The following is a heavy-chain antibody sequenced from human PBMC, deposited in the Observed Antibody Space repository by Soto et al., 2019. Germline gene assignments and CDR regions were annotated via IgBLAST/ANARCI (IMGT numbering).Heavy chain of an antibody. CDR3: ARVPSLYSSSWYDY. CDR1: GFSLSTAGMG. Sequence: SGPTLVNPTETLTLTCTVSGFSLSTAGMGVSWIRQPPGKALEWLALIYWNDDKRYSPSLKSRLTITKDTSKNQVVLTMTNMDPVDTAMYYCARVPSLYSSSWYDYWGQGTLVTVSS. J-gene: IGHJ4*02. CDR2: IYWNDDK. D-gene: IGHD6-13*01. V-gene: IGHV2-5*01.